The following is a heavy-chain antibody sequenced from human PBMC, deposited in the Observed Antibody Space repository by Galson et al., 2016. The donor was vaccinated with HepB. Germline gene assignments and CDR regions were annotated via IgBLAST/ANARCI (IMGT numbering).Heavy chain of an antibody. CDR2: IIGSGGRT. J-gene: IGHJ4*02. CDR1: GLTFSSFA. Sequence: SLRLSCAASGLTFSSFAMSWVRQAPGKGLEWVSGIIGSGGRTWYADSVKGRFSISRDNSKNTLYLQLATLRAEDTAVYYCARVGCSTTSCYRHSPYYFDYWGQGTLVTVSS. D-gene: IGHD2-2*01. V-gene: IGHV3-23*01. CDR3: ARVGCSTTSCYRHSPYYFDY.